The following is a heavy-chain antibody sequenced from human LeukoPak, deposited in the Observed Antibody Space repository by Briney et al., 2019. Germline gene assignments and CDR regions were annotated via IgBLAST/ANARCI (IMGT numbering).Heavy chain of an antibody. CDR1: GYPFTGYY. V-gene: IGHV1-2*02. CDR2: INPRNGDT. J-gene: IGHJ4*02. Sequence: ASVKVSCKASGYPFTGYYVHWVRQAPGHGLEWMGWINPRNGDTHSAQKFQGRVSMTGDTSITTAYMELSSLTSDDTAVYYCARAHTAIPQNGFDYWGQGTLVTVSS. D-gene: IGHD5-18*01. CDR3: ARAHTAIPQNGFDY.